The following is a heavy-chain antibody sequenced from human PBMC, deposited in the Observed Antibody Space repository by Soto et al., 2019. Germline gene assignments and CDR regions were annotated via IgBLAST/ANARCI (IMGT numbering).Heavy chain of an antibody. D-gene: IGHD3-22*01. CDR1: GGSISSGNSY. CDR2: MSYSGNT. J-gene: IGHJ5*02. Sequence: QVQLQESGPGLVKPSQTLSLTCTVSGGSISSGNSYWTWIRQSPGRGLEWIVYMSYSGNTYYNPSLQGWITLSLDPSKNQVSLELSFVTAADTAVYFCARYYHDTNTYRSNWFDPWGQGTLVTVSS. CDR3: ARYYHDTNTYRSNWFDP. V-gene: IGHV4-30-4*01.